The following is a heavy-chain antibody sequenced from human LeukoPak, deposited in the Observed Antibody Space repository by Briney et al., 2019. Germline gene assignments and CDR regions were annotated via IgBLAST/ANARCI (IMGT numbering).Heavy chain of an antibody. CDR2: INHSGST. Sequence: SETLSLTCAVYGGSFSGYYWSWIRQPPGKGLEWIGEINHSGSTNYNPSLKSRVTISVDTSKNQFSLKLSSVTAADTAVYYCARGYFRMVRGVSWFDPWGQGTLVTVSS. D-gene: IGHD3-10*01. J-gene: IGHJ5*02. CDR3: ARGYFRMVRGVSWFDP. CDR1: GGSFSGYY. V-gene: IGHV4-34*01.